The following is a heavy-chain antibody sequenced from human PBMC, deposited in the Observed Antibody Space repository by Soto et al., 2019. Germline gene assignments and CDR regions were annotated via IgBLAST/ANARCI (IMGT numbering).Heavy chain of an antibody. J-gene: IGHJ6*02. CDR2: TYYRSKWYN. D-gene: IGHD1-26*01. Sequence: PSQTLSLTCAISGDSVSSNSAAWNWIRQSPSRGLEWLGRTYYRSKWYNDYAVSVKSRITINPDTSKNQFSLQLNSVTPEDTAVYYCARKLSGAVQGWAYGMDVWGRGTTVTVSS. V-gene: IGHV6-1*01. CDR3: ARKLSGAVQGWAYGMDV. CDR1: GDSVSSNSAA.